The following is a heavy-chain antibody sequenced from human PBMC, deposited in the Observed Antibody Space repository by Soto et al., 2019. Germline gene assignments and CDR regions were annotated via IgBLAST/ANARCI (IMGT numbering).Heavy chain of an antibody. CDR2: IYYSGST. CDR1: GGSISSGGYY. Sequence: SETLSLTCTVSGGSISSGGYYWSWIRQHPGKGLEWIGYIYYSGSTYYNPSLKSRVTISVDTSKNQFSLKLSSVTAADTAVYYCARVPVRRYSGYLLQNYYFDYWGQGTLVTVSS. D-gene: IGHD5-12*01. J-gene: IGHJ4*02. V-gene: IGHV4-31*03. CDR3: ARVPVRRYSGYLLQNYYFDY.